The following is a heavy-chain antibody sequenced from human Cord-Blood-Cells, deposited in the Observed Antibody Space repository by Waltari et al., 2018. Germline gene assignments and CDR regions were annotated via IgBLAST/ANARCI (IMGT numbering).Heavy chain of an antibody. CDR1: GFTFSSYW. CDR2: INSAGSST. J-gene: IGHJ6*03. V-gene: IGHV3-74*01. D-gene: IGHD6-13*01. Sequence: EVQLVESGGGLVQPGGSLRLSCAASGFTFSSYWMHWVRQAPGKGLVWVSRINSAGSSTSYSDSVKSRFTISRDNAKNTLYLQMNSLRAEDTAVYYCARDSAAGYYYYMDVWGKGTTVTVSS. CDR3: ARDSAAGYYYYMDV.